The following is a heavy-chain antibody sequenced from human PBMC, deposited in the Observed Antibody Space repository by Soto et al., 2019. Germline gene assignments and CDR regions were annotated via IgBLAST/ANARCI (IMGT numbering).Heavy chain of an antibody. CDR1: GGSISSGGYY. V-gene: IGHV4-31*03. Sequence: QVQLQESGPGLVKPSQTLSLTCTVSGGSISSGGYYWSWIRQHPGKGLEWIGYIYYSGSTYYNPSLKSRVTISVDTSKNQFSLKLSSVTAADTAVYYCARSLIRIAARQNGYFDLWGRGTLVTVSS. J-gene: IGHJ2*01. CDR2: IYYSGST. D-gene: IGHD6-6*01. CDR3: ARSLIRIAARQNGYFDL.